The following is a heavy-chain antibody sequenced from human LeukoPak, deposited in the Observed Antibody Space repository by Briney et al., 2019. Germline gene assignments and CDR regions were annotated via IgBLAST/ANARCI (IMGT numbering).Heavy chain of an antibody. D-gene: IGHD3-9*01. CDR3: ASPHHDILTGPLMDV. CDR1: GFTFSSYA. CDR2: ISGSGGST. J-gene: IGHJ6*04. Sequence: GGSLRLSCAASGFTFSSYAMSWVRQAPGKGLEWVSAISGSGGSTYYADSVKGQFTISRDNSKNTLYLQMNSLRAEDTAVYYCASPHHDILTGPLMDVWGKGTTVTVSS. V-gene: IGHV3-23*01.